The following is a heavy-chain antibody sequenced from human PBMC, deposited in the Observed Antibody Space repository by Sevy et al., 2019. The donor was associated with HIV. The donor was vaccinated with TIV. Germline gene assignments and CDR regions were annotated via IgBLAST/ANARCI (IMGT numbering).Heavy chain of an antibody. V-gene: IGHV3-7*03. D-gene: IGHD3-22*01. CDR3: ARDKNHYDRSVYYDAFDI. CDR1: GFTLSSFW. CDR2: IKEDGSDK. Sequence: GGSLRLSCAASGFTLSSFWMTWVCQAPGKGLEWVANIKEDGSDKNYLDSVKGRFTISRDNAKNSLYLQMNSLRAEDTAVYYCARDKNHYDRSVYYDAFDIWGQGTMVTVSS. J-gene: IGHJ3*02.